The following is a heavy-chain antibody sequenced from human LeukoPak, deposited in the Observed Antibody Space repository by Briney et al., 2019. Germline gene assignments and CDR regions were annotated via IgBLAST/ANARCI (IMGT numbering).Heavy chain of an antibody. J-gene: IGHJ4*02. CDR1: GFTFSTYT. D-gene: IGHD2/OR15-2a*01. V-gene: IGHV3-33*08. CDR3: AREGPRGNSQFDY. CDR2: IWYDGSNK. Sequence: GGSLRLSCAASGFTFSTYTMNWVRQAPGKGLEWVALIWYDGSNKYYADSVKGRLTISRDNSKNTLYLQMNSLRAEDMAIYYCAREGPRGNSQFDYWGQGTLVTVSS.